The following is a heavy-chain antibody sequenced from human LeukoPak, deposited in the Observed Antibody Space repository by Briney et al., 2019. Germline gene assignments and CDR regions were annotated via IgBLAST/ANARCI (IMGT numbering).Heavy chain of an antibody. D-gene: IGHD3-10*01. V-gene: IGHV1-2*02. CDR1: GYTFTDYY. CDR3: ARTMVRGKWAFDI. CDR2: IIPNSGGT. Sequence: ASVKVSCKTSGYTFTDYYVHWMRQAPGQELEWMGWIIPNSGGTNYAQKFQGRVTMTRDTSISTAYMELSRLRSDDTAVYYCARTMVRGKWAFDIWGQGTMVTVSS. J-gene: IGHJ3*02.